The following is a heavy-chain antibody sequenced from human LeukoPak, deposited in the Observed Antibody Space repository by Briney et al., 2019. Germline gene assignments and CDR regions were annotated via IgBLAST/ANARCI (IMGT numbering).Heavy chain of an antibody. D-gene: IGHD6-13*01. J-gene: IGHJ6*02. CDR3: ARHIAAPGIYYYGMDV. CDR2: IYPPDSDT. CDR1: GYIFTSSW. Sequence: GESLKISCKGSGYIFTSSWIGWVRQMPGKGLEWMGIIYPPDSDTKYSPSFQGQVIISADKSISTAYLQWSSLKASDTAMYYCARHIAAPGIYYYGMDVWGQGTTVTVSS. V-gene: IGHV5-51*01.